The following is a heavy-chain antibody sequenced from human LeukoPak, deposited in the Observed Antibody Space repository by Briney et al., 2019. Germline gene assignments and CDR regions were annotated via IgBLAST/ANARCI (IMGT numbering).Heavy chain of an antibody. V-gene: IGHV3-21*04. CDR2: ISSSSSYM. Sequence: PGGSLRLSCAASGFTFSSYSMNWVRQAPGKGLEWVSSISSSSSYMYYADSVKGRFTISRDNAKTSLYLQMNSLRAEDTAVYYCARAEEGGSSWRRSLFWYYYYYMDVWGKGTTVTISS. CDR3: ARAEEGGSSWRRSLFWYYYYYMDV. D-gene: IGHD6-13*01. J-gene: IGHJ6*03. CDR1: GFTFSSYS.